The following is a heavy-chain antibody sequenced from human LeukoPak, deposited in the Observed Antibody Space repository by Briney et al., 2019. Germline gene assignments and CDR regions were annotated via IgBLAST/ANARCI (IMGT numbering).Heavy chain of an antibody. J-gene: IGHJ4*02. V-gene: IGHV4-59*01. Sequence: SETLSLTCTVSGGSISSYYWSWIRQPPGKGLEWIGYISYSGSTKYNPSLKSRVTISVDTSKNQFSLKLSSVTAADTAVYYCARQQLSQLYYFDNWGQGTLVTVSS. CDR3: ARQQLSQLYYFDN. D-gene: IGHD6-13*01. CDR1: GGSISSYY. CDR2: ISYSGST.